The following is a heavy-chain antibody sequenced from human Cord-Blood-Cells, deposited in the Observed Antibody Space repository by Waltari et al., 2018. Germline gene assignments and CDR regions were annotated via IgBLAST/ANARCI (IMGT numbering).Heavy chain of an antibody. CDR2: IIPILGIA. V-gene: IGHV1-69*09. J-gene: IGHJ4*02. Sequence: QVQLVQSGAEVQKPGSSVKVSCRASGGTFSSYAISWVRQAPGQGLEWMGRIIPILGIANYAQKFQGRVTITADKSTSTAYMELSSLRSEDTAVYYCAIDAGDFDYWGQGTLVTVSS. CDR3: AIDAGDFDY. CDR1: GGTFSSYA. D-gene: IGHD7-27*01.